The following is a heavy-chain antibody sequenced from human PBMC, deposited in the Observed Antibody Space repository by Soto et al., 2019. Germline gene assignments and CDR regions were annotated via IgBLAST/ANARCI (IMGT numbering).Heavy chain of an antibody. V-gene: IGHV3-21*04. CDR3: AADTGDIAVVPATT. CDR1: GLNFEKCS. Sequence: GGSLRLSCAASGLNFEKCSMNWVRQPPGKGPEWLASISPASTYIRYADSVKGRFTISRDNARNSLSLQMMSLRAADTAMYYCAADTGDIAVVPATTWGQGTLVTVSS. D-gene: IGHD2-15*01. J-gene: IGHJ4*02. CDR2: ISPASTYI.